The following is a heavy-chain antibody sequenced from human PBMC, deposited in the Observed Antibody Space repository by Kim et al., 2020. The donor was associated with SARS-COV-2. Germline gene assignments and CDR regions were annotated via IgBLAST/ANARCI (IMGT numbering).Heavy chain of an antibody. J-gene: IGHJ4*02. V-gene: IGHV3-48*02. Sequence: GGSLRLSCTASGFTFSSSTMNWVRQAPGKGLEWVSYITGGSGTIYYADLVKGRFTISRDNAKNSLYLQMNSLRDDDTAVYYCARGISGSYSAFDYWGQGTLVTVSS. CDR1: GFTFSSST. CDR2: ITGGSGTI. D-gene: IGHD1-26*01. CDR3: ARGISGSYSAFDY.